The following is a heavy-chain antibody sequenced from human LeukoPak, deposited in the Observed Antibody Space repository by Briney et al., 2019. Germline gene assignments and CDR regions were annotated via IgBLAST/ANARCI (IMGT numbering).Heavy chain of an antibody. Sequence: ASVKVSCKASGYTFTGYYVHWVRQAPGQGLEWMGWINPNSGSTNYAQKFQGRVTMSRDTSISTAYMELSRLRSDDTAVYYCARGLRGSPAFDYWGQGTLVTVSS. V-gene: IGHV1-2*02. CDR1: GYTFTGYY. CDR3: ARGLRGSPAFDY. CDR2: INPNSGST. D-gene: IGHD2-2*01. J-gene: IGHJ4*02.